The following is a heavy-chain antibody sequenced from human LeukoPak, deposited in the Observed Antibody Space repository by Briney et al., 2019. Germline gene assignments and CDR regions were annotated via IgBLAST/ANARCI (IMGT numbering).Heavy chain of an antibody. J-gene: IGHJ2*01. CDR3: TRMGGTSYADWYFDL. D-gene: IGHD1-26*01. Sequence: GGSLRLSCPASGFTFGDYAMSWVRQAPGKGLEWVGFIRSESYGGTTEYAASVCGRFSIARDDSKSITYLKTNSLKTEETAVYYSTRMGGTSYADWYFDLWGRGTLVTVSS. CDR2: IRSESYGGTT. CDR1: GFTFGDYA. V-gene: IGHV3-49*04.